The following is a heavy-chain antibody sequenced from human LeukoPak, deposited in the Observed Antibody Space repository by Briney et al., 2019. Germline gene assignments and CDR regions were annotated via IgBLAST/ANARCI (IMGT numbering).Heavy chain of an antibody. CDR2: ITTDGSST. J-gene: IGHJ4*02. CDR3: TIATWDY. V-gene: IGHV3-74*01. Sequence: GGSLRLSCAASGFTFSSYWMHWVRQAPGKGLVWVSRITTDGSSTTYADSVKGRFTISRDNAKNTLYLQMNSLRAEDTAVYYCTIATWDYWGQGTLVTVSS. CDR1: GFTFSSYW.